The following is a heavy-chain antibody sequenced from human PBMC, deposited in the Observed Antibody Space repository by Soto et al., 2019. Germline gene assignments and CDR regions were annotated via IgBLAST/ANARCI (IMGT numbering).Heavy chain of an antibody. CDR3: IKVWTRGAGRPRYYYDS. Sequence: GGTLRLSCAPSGFAFSTDWMHLARQAPGTGLEWDSRINADGGRTHYADSVRGRFTISRDIGMNTLFLQLTSLRVGDTAIYYCIKVWTRGAGRPRYYYDSWEQGTLCTISS. CDR1: GFAFSTDW. V-gene: IGHV3-74*01. CDR2: INADGGRT. D-gene: IGHD1-1*01. J-gene: IGHJ4*02.